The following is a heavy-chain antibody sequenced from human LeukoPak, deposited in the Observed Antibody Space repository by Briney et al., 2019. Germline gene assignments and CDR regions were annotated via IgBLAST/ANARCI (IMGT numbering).Heavy chain of an antibody. CDR2: IFHSGIT. Sequence: SETLSLTCAVSGYSISSGYYWGWIRQPPGKGLEWIGSIFHSGITYYNPSLKSRLTISVDTSKNQFSLKLSSVTAADTSVYYCARRVYTSCWYFDYWGQGTLVTVSS. CDR3: ARRVYTSCWYFDY. D-gene: IGHD2-2*01. V-gene: IGHV4-38-2*01. CDR1: GYSISSGYY. J-gene: IGHJ4*02.